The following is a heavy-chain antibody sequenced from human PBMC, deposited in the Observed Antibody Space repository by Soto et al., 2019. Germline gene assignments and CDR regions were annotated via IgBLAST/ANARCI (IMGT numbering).Heavy chain of an antibody. V-gene: IGHV1-58*01. J-gene: IGHJ3*02. CDR1: GFTFTSSA. CDR3: AAWGGGYCNHDAFDI. D-gene: IGHD2-21*01. CDR2: IVVGSGNT. Sequence: SVKVSCKASGFTFTSSAVQWVRQAHGQRLEWIGWIVVGSGNTNYAQKFQERVTITRDMSTSTAYMELSSLRSEDTAVCYCAAWGGGYCNHDAFDIWGQGTMVTVSS.